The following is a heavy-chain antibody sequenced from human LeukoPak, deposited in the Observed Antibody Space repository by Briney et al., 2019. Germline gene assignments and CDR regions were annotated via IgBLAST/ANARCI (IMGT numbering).Heavy chain of an antibody. CDR3: AARKVRGAWFYLDY. CDR1: GFTVSAYA. D-gene: IGHD3-10*01. Sequence: PGVSLRLSCAASGFTVSAYAMAWVRQAPGKGLEWVSTIYDDNTYYADSVKGRFAISTDNSKNTLYLQMNSLRVEDTAVYFCAARKVRGAWFYLDYWGQGTLVTVSS. J-gene: IGHJ4*02. CDR2: IYDDNT. V-gene: IGHV3-23*01.